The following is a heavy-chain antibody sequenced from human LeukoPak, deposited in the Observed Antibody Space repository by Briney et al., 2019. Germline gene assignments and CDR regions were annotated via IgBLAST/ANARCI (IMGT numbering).Heavy chain of an antibody. V-gene: IGHV1-18*01. CDR3: ARDEGDSVKSGILTGYYKGYERGGPDY. D-gene: IGHD3-9*01. Sequence: GASVKVSCKASGYTFTSYGFSWVRQAPGQGLEWMGWISAYNGNTNYSQKLQGRVTMTTDTSTSTAYMELRSLRSDDTAVYYCARDEGDSVKSGILTGYYKGYERGGPDYWGQGTLVTVSS. CDR2: ISAYNGNT. CDR1: GYTFTSYG. J-gene: IGHJ4*02.